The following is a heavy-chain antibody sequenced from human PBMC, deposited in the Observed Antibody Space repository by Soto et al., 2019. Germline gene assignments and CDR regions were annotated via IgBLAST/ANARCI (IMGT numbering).Heavy chain of an antibody. Sequence: GGSLRLSCAASGFTFSSYAMSWVRQAPGKGLEWVSAISGSGGSTFYADSVKGRFTISRDNSKNTLYLQMNSLRPEDTAVYYCATSGATVRYYYYGMDVWGQGTTVTVSS. CDR2: ISGSGGST. CDR3: ATSGATVRYYYYGMDV. V-gene: IGHV3-23*01. CDR1: GFTFSSYA. D-gene: IGHD4-4*01. J-gene: IGHJ6*02.